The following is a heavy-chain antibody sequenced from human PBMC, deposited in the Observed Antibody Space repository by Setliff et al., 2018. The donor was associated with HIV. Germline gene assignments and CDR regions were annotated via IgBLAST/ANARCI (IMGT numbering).Heavy chain of an antibody. V-gene: IGHV6-1*01. Sequence: SQTLSLTCAISGDNVSSDRTAWNWIRQSPSRGLEWLGRTHYRSRWYSDYATFVKSRITINPDTSKNQFSLKLSSVTAADTAVYYCARAPLSGGSFGWFDPWGQGTLVTVSS. CDR2: THYRSRWYS. CDR3: ARAPLSGGSFGWFDP. D-gene: IGHD2-15*01. CDR1: GDNVSSDRTA. J-gene: IGHJ5*02.